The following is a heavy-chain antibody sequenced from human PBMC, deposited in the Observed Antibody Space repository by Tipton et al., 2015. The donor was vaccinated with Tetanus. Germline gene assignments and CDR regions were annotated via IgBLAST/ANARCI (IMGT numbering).Heavy chain of an antibody. D-gene: IGHD3-3*01. CDR3: ASGYYDFWSGYYGIDY. CDR2: IYYSGST. Sequence: TLSLTCTVSGGSISSGDYYWSWIRQPPGKGLEWIGYIYYSGSTYYNPSLKSRVTISVDTSKNQFSLKLSSVTAADTAVYYCASGYYDFWSGYYGIDYWGQGTLVTVSS. J-gene: IGHJ4*02. V-gene: IGHV4-30-4*01. CDR1: GGSISSGDYY.